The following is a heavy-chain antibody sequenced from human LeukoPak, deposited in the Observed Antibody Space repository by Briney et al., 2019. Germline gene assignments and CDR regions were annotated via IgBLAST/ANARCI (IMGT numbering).Heavy chain of an antibody. CDR3: AKGLRYSDPCMDV. Sequence: GGSLRLSCAASGMTFSSYAMSWVRQAPGKGLEWVSGISGSGSTYYADSEKGHADSEKGRFTISRDNSKNTLYLQMNSLRAEDTAVYYCAKGLRYSDPCMDVWGQGTTVTVSS. J-gene: IGHJ6*02. CDR1: GMTFSSYA. CDR2: ISGSGSTYYA. D-gene: IGHD3-9*01. V-gene: IGHV3-23*01.